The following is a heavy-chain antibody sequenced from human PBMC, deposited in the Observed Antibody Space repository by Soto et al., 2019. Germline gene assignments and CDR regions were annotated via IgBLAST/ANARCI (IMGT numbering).Heavy chain of an antibody. V-gene: IGHV5-51*01. D-gene: IGHD3-22*01. CDR1: GYSFTSYW. Sequence: PGESLKISCKGSGYSFTSYWIGWVRQMPGKGLEWMGIIYPGDSDTRYSPSFQGQVTISADKSISTAYLQWSSLKASDTAMYYCARVRSKYDSSGYRTHDAFDIWGQGTMVTVSS. CDR2: IYPGDSDT. CDR3: ARVRSKYDSSGYRTHDAFDI. J-gene: IGHJ3*02.